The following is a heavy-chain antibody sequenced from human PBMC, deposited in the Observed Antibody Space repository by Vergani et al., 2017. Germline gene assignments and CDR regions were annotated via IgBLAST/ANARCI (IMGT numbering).Heavy chain of an antibody. CDR2: IYFIGST. Sequence: QLQLQESGPGLVKPSETLSLTCTVSGGSISSSSYYWGWIRQPPGKGLEWIGSIYFIGSTYYNPSLKRRVTISVDTSKNQLSLKLSSVTAADTAVYYCARRGAIYGYFDHWGQGTQVTVSS. J-gene: IGHJ4*02. V-gene: IGHV4-39*01. D-gene: IGHD2/OR15-2a*01. CDR1: GGSISSSSYY. CDR3: ARRGAIYGYFDH.